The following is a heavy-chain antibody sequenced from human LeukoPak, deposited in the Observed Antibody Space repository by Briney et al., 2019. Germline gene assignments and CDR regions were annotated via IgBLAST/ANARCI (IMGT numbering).Heavy chain of an antibody. D-gene: IGHD3-10*01. CDR1: GGSITNYY. CDR3: ASAYYSDAFDI. V-gene: IGHV4-4*09. Sequence: SETLSLTCSLSGGSITNYYWSWIRQPPGKGLEWIGYIYTSGSTNYNPSLKSRVTISVDTSKNQFSLKLSSVTAADTAVYYCASAYYSDAFDIWGQGTMVTVSS. J-gene: IGHJ3*02. CDR2: IYTSGST.